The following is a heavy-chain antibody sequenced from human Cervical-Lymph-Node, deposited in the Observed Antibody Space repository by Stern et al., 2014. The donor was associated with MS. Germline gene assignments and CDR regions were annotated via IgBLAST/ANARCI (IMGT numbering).Heavy chain of an antibody. D-gene: IGHD1-14*01. Sequence: VQLVQSGAEVKKPGESLKISCKGSEYNFNTHWIAWVRQMPGKGLEWLGNIYPGNSDTRYNPAPQGQVSISADKATPTPFLHLRSLKASDSAMYFCARDGGPNWNHEAPNWFDPWGQGTLVTVSS. CDR2: IYPGNSDT. V-gene: IGHV5-51*01. CDR1: EYNFNTHW. J-gene: IGHJ5*02. CDR3: ARDGGPNWNHEAPNWFDP.